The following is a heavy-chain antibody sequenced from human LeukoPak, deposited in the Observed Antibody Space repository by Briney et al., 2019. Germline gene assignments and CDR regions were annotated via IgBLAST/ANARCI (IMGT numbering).Heavy chain of an antibody. CDR2: IWSDGTNQ. CDR1: GFTFSHYG. Sequence: GGSLRLSCAASGFTFSHYGMHWVRQAPGKGPEWVSVIWSDGTNQFYADSVKGRFTISRDDSQKTVFLQMSSLRGEDTAIYYCARDAQRGFDYWGQGTLVTVSS. V-gene: IGHV3-33*01. CDR3: ARDAQRGFDY. J-gene: IGHJ4*02.